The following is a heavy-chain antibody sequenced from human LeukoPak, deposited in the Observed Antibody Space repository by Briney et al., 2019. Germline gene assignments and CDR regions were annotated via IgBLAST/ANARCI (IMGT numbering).Heavy chain of an antibody. J-gene: IGHJ6*02. CDR2: ISGSGGST. CDR3: AKDLSYGLDV. V-gene: IGHV3-23*01. Sequence: GGSLRLSCAASGVTFSNYAMSWVRQTPGKGLEWVSAISGSGGSTYYADSVKGRFTISGDNSKNTLYLQMNSLRAEDTAIYYCAKDLSYGLDVWGHGTTVTVSS. CDR1: GVTFSNYA.